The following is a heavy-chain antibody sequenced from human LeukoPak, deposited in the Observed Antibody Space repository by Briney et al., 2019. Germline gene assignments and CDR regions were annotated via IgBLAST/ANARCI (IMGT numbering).Heavy chain of an antibody. CDR3: ARETRNSGSLDY. V-gene: IGHV1-3*01. Sequence: GASVKVSCKASGYTFTSYAMHWVCQAPGQRLEWMGWINAGNGNTKYSQKFQGRVTITRDTSASTAYMELSSLRSEDTAVHYCARETRNSGSLDYWGQGTLVTVSS. D-gene: IGHD3-10*01. CDR1: GYTFTSYA. J-gene: IGHJ4*02. CDR2: INAGNGNT.